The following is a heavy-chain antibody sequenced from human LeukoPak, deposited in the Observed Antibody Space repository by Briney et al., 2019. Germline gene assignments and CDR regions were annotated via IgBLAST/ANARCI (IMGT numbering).Heavy chain of an antibody. CDR1: GFTFSRYW. J-gene: IGHJ4*02. CDR3: AKGLSGYVFDY. CDR2: ISGSSGST. D-gene: IGHD3-22*01. Sequence: GGSLRLSCAASGFTFSRYWMSWIRQAPGKGLEWVSAISGSSGSTYYADSVKGRFTISRDNSKNTLYLQMNSLRAEDTAVYYCAKGLSGYVFDYWGQGTLVTVSS. V-gene: IGHV3-23*01.